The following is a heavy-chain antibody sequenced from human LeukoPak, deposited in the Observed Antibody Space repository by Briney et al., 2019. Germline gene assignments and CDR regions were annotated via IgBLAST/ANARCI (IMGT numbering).Heavy chain of an antibody. D-gene: IGHD3-10*02. J-gene: IGHJ6*04. CDR3: AELGITMIGGV. CDR1: GFTFTTYA. CDR2: ISSSGSTI. Sequence: GGSLRLSCAASGFTFTTYAMNWVRQAPGKGLEWVSYISSSGSTIYYADSVKGRFTISRDNAKNSLYLQMNSLRAEDTAVYYCAELGITMIGGVWGKGTTVTISS. V-gene: IGHV3-48*03.